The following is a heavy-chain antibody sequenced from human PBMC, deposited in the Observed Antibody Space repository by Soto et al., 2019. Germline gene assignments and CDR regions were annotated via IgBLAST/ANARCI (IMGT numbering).Heavy chain of an antibody. CDR2: IIPIFGTA. CDR3: ARGDCSSTSCYESGGYYYYGMDV. D-gene: IGHD2-2*01. J-gene: IGHJ6*02. Sequence: QVQLVQSGAEVKKPGSSVKVSCKASGGTFSSYAISWVRQAPGQGLEWMGGIIPIFGTANYAQKFQGRVTITADESTSTAYMELSSLRSEDTAVYYCARGDCSSTSCYESGGYYYYGMDVWGQGTTVTVSS. V-gene: IGHV1-69*01. CDR1: GGTFSSYA.